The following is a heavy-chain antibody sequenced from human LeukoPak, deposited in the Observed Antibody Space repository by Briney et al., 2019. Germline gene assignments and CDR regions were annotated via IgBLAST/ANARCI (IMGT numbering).Heavy chain of an antibody. CDR2: ISSSSSYI. CDR1: GFTFSSYS. J-gene: IGHJ6*03. D-gene: IGHD5-18*01. CDR3: ARAYVDTAMVDYYYYYMDV. Sequence: GGSLRLSXAASGFTFSSYSMNWVRQAPGKGLEWVSSISSSSSYIYYADSVKGRFTISRDNAKNSLYLQMNSLRAEDTAVYYCARAYVDTAMVDYYYYYMDVWGKGTMVTVSS. V-gene: IGHV3-21*01.